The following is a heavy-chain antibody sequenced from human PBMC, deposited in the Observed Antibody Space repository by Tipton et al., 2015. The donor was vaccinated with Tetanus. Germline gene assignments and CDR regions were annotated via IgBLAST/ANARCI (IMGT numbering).Heavy chain of an antibody. V-gene: IGHV1-2*02. CDR1: GYTFTGYY. Sequence: QLVQSGPEVKKPGASVKVSCSASGYTFTGYYLHWVRQAPEQGLEWMGWINPNNGGTHFARKFQDRVTLTTDTSISTAYMELSRLSSDDTAIYFCSRTGLYLSSEGFDIWGQGTMVIVSS. J-gene: IGHJ3*02. CDR2: INPNNGGT. D-gene: IGHD3/OR15-3a*01. CDR3: SRTGLYLSSEGFDI.